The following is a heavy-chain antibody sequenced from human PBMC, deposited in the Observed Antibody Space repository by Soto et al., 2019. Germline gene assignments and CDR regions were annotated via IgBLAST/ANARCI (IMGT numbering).Heavy chain of an antibody. Sequence: GASVKVSCKASGFTFTSSAVQWVRQARGQRLEWIGWIVVGSGNTNYAQKFQERVTITRNMSTSTAYMKLSSLRSEDTAVYYCAALGTPRGDYFDYWGQGTLVTVSS. CDR1: GFTFTSSA. J-gene: IGHJ4*02. CDR3: AALGTPRGDYFDY. D-gene: IGHD3-10*01. V-gene: IGHV1-58*01. CDR2: IVVGSGNT.